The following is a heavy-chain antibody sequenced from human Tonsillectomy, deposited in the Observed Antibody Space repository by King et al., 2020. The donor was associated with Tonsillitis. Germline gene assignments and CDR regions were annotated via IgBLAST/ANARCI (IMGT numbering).Heavy chain of an antibody. V-gene: IGHV4-31*03. Sequence: QLQESVPGLVKPLQTLSRNCTVFGGSITGGYYWSCICCHAGKGLEWIGYIYNIENTFDNPTLQSRLTISEETSKNQFSLRLSSVTAADTAVYYCGRYEGGVFDPWGQGTLVTVSS. CDR2: IYNIENT. J-gene: IGHJ5*02. D-gene: IGHD2-15*01. CDR3: GRYEGGVFDP. CDR1: GGSITGGYY.